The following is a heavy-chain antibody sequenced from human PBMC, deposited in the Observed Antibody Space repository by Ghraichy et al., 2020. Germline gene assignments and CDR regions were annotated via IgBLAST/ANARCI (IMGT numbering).Heavy chain of an antibody. CDR2: SSGTGATT. Sequence: GGSLRLSCEASGFSLSAYAFSWVRQASGKGLEWVSSSSGTGATTYYADSVKGRFSISRDNSKNTLYLQINNLRAEDTAVYYCARDGYNFIPFDYWGLGTLVTVSS. J-gene: IGHJ4*02. D-gene: IGHD1-20*01. CDR3: ARDGYNFIPFDY. CDR1: GFSLSAYA. V-gene: IGHV3-23*01.